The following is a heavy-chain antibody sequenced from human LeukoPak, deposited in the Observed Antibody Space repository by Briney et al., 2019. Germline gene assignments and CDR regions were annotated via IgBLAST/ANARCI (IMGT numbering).Heavy chain of an antibody. CDR3: ARGTDY. Sequence: GASVKVSCKTSGYRFTDYYIHWVRQAPGQGLVWMGWIDPNSGGTHYAQKFQGTVTTTRDTSISTVYLELRRLRSDDTAVYYCARGTDYWGQGTLVTVSS. J-gene: IGHJ4*02. CDR2: IDPNSGGT. CDR1: GYRFTDYY. V-gene: IGHV1-2*02.